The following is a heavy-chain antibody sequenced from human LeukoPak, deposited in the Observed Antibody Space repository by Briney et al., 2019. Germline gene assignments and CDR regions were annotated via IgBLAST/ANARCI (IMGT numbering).Heavy chain of an antibody. Sequence: SETLSLTCTVSGGSISNYDWSWIRQPPGKGLEYIGYFYYSGSTNYNPSLKSRVTISIDTSKNQLSLKLTSVTAADTAVYYCARDRAEGGGCWFDPWGQGTLVAVSS. CDR2: FYYSGST. V-gene: IGHV4-59*01. CDR3: ARDRAEGGGCWFDP. J-gene: IGHJ5*02. CDR1: GGSISNYD. D-gene: IGHD5-12*01.